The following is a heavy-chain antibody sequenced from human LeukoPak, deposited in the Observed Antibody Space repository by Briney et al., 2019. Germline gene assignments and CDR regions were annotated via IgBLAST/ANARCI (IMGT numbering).Heavy chain of an antibody. CDR1: GFTFSSYW. CDR3: ARTLYSGNTNFHY. CDR2: IKQDGSQQ. V-gene: IGHV3-7*01. Sequence: GGSLRLSCAASGFTFSSYWMTWVRQAPGKGLEWVGNIKQDGSQQYYVDSVKGRFTISRDNAKNSLYPQMNNLRAEDTAVYYCARTLYSGNTNFHYWGQGTLVTVSS. J-gene: IGHJ1*01. D-gene: IGHD4-23*01.